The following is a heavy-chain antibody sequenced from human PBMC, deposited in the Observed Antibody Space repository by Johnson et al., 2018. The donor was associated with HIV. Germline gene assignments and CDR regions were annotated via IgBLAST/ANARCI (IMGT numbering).Heavy chain of an antibody. D-gene: IGHD1-1*01. J-gene: IGHJ3*01. CDR1: GFTFDDYA. CDR3: ARAGPNWAFDF. Sequence: VHLVESGGVVVQPGGSLRLSCAASGFTFDDYAMHWVRQAPGKGLEWVSLISWDGGSTYFADSVQGRFTISRDNANNTMFVQMNSLRAEYKAVYYCARAGPNWAFDFWGQGTMVTVSS. CDR2: ISWDGGST. V-gene: IGHV3-43D*03.